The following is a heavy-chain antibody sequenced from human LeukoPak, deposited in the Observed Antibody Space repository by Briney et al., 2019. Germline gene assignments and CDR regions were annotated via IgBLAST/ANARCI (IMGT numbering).Heavy chain of an antibody. CDR3: ARERKITIFGVACDY. Sequence: ASVKVSCKASGYTFTGYYMHWVRQAPGQGLERMGRINPNGGGTNYAQKYQGRVTMTSDTSISTAYMELSRLRSDDTAVYYCARERKITIFGVACDYWGQGTLVTVSS. CDR1: GYTFTGYY. D-gene: IGHD3-3*01. J-gene: IGHJ4*02. CDR2: INPNGGGT. V-gene: IGHV1-2*06.